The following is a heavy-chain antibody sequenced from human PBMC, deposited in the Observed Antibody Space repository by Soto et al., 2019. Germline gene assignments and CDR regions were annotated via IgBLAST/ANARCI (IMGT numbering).Heavy chain of an antibody. CDR3: ARDGAYGNDFDY. J-gene: IGHJ4*02. CDR2: IRQDGREK. V-gene: IGHV3-7*05. CDR1: GFTFSREW. D-gene: IGHD5-12*01. Sequence: EVQLVQSGGGLVQPGGSLRLSCEASGFTFSREWMTWVRQAPRKGLEWVANIRQDGREKNYVGSVKGRFTISRDNAKSSMYLHMDGLRGEHTGVYYCARDGAYGNDFDYWGLGSLVTVSS.